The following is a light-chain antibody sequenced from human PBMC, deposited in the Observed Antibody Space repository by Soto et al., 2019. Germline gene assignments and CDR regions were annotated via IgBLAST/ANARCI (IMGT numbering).Light chain of an antibody. Sequence: EIVLTQSPATLSLSPGARATLSCRASQSVSSYLAWYQQKPGQAPRLLIYDASNRATGIPARCSGSGSGRNFTLTISSVEPEDLAVYYCQQRSNWPKYTVGQGTKLEIK. CDR2: DAS. V-gene: IGKV3-11*02. CDR1: QSVSSY. CDR3: QQRSNWPKYT. J-gene: IGKJ2*01.